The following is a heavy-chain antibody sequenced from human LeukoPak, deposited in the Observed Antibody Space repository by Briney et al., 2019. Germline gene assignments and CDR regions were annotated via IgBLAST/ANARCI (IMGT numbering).Heavy chain of an antibody. CDR1: RFTFSDYY. D-gene: IGHD2-2*01. V-gene: IGHV3-11*05. CDR3: ARADRTSWFDY. CDR2: ISSSGSST. J-gene: IGHJ4*02. Sequence: PGGSLRLSCAASRFTFSDYYMVWIRQAPGKGLEWASYISSSGSSTKYAESVKGRFTISRDNAKNSLSLQMNSVRPEDTAVYYCARADRTSWFDYWGQGTLVTVSS.